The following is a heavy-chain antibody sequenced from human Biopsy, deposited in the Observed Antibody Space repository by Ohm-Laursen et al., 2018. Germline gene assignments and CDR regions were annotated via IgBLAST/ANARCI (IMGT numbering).Heavy chain of an antibody. CDR1: GGSISSYY. D-gene: IGHD3-16*01. V-gene: IGHV4-4*07. Sequence: SETLSLTCTVSGGSISSYYWNWIRQPAGKGLEWIGRIYTSGSTNFDPSLKSRVNMSIDTSKNQFSLRLSSVTAADTAVYYCARAAFGPFDSWGQGALVTVSS. J-gene: IGHJ4*02. CDR3: ARAAFGPFDS. CDR2: IYTSGST.